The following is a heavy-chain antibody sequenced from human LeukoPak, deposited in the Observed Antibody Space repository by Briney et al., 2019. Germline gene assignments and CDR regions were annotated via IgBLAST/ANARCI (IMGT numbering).Heavy chain of an antibody. CDR2: IYYSGST. Sequence: PSETLSLTCTVSGGSISSYYWSWIRQPPGKGLEWIGYIYYSGSTNYNPSLKSRVTISVDTSKNQFCLKLSSVTAADTAVYYCARQWGFAWGVAAHDAFDIWGQGTMVTVSS. J-gene: IGHJ3*02. CDR3: ARQWGFAWGVAAHDAFDI. CDR1: GGSISSYY. V-gene: IGHV4-59*08. D-gene: IGHD6-19*01.